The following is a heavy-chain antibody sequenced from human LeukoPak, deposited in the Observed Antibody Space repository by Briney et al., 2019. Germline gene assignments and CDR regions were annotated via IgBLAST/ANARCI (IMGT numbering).Heavy chain of an antibody. CDR2: INPNSGGT. CDR1: GYTFTGYF. CDR3: ARDQIGYGSGSYANDY. V-gene: IGHV1-2*02. J-gene: IGHJ4*02. D-gene: IGHD3-10*01. Sequence: ASVKVSCKASGYTFTGYFMHWVRQAPGQGLEWMGWINPNSGGTNYAQKFQGRVTMTRDTSISTAYMELSRLRSDDTAVYYCARDQIGYGSGSYANDYWGQGTLVTVSS.